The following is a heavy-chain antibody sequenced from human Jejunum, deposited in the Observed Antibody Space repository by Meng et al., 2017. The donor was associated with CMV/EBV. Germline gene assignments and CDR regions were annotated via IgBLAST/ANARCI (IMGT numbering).Heavy chain of an antibody. Sequence: AASGFTFSSYWMSWVRQAPGKGLEWVANIKQDGSEKYYVDSVKGRFTISRDNAKNLLYLQLNSLRAEDTAVYYCVGGNLVVPASDYWGQGTLVTVSS. D-gene: IGHD2-2*01. CDR3: VGGNLVVPASDY. CDR1: GFTFSSYW. J-gene: IGHJ4*02. V-gene: IGHV3-7*04. CDR2: IKQDGSEK.